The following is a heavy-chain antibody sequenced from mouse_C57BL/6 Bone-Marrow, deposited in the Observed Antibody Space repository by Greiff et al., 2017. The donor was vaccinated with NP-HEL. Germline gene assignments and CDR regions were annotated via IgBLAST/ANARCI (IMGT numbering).Heavy chain of an antibody. V-gene: IGHV14-4*01. CDR3: TTDDSDY. D-gene: IGHD2-4*01. CDR1: GFNIKDDY. Sequence: VQLKESGAELMRPGASVKLSCTASGFNIKDDYMHWVKQRPEQGLEWIGWIDPENGDTEYASKFQGKATITADTSSNTAYLQLSSLTSEDTAVYYCTTDDSDYWGQGTTLTVSS. CDR2: IDPENGDT. J-gene: IGHJ2*01.